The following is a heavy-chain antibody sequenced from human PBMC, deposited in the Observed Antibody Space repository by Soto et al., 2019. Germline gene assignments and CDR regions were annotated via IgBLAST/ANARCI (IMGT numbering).Heavy chain of an antibody. V-gene: IGHV4-34*01. CDR2: INQSGST. J-gene: IGHJ4*02. Sequence: SETLSLTCSVYGGSFSSFFWSWMRQPPGKGLEWIGEINQSGSTNYNPSLESRVTISLDTSKKEFSLKLSSVTAADTAVYYRARERRVVGGYSSSWYDYFDSWGQGTLVTVSS. CDR3: ARERRVVGGYSSSWYDYFDS. D-gene: IGHD6-13*01. CDR1: GGSFSSFF.